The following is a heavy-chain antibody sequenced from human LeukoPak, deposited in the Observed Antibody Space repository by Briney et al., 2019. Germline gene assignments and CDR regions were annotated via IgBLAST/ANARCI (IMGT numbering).Heavy chain of an antibody. J-gene: IGHJ4*02. CDR2: ISGSGGST. CDR1: GFTFSSYA. CDR3: AKGSTYYYDSSGYYGTHYYFDY. Sequence: PGGSLRLSCAASGFTFSSYAMSWVRQAPGKGLEWVSAISGSGGSTYYADSVKGRFTISRDNSKNTLYLQMNSLRAEDMAVYYCAKGSTYYYDSSGYYGTHYYFDYWGQGTLVTVSS. V-gene: IGHV3-23*01. D-gene: IGHD3-22*01.